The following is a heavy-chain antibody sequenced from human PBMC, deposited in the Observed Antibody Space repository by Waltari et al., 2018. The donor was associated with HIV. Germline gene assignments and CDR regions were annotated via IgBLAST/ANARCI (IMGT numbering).Heavy chain of an antibody. CDR3: AKDFDTSGLPYVVIDS. CDR2: ISGSGSQT. J-gene: IGHJ4*02. CDR1: GVTSRIHP. Sequence: EVKSVQTGGGLVPPAGSPGFSRAPLGVTSRIHPMSWGRWAPGKGLHWVSTISGSGSQTYYAESAKGRFAISRDNSEDTLILQMTRLRVEDTALYFCAKDFDTSGLPYVVIDSWGQGTLVTVSS. D-gene: IGHD3-22*01. V-gene: IGHV3-23*04.